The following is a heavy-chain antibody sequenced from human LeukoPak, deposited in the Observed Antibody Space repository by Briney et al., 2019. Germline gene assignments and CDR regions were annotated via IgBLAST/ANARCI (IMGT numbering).Heavy chain of an antibody. J-gene: IGHJ3*01. CDR2: IYTSGST. V-gene: IGHV4-4*07. CDR1: GGSISSYY. CDR3: ARHRCTSAACQMRYAFDF. Sequence: SETLSLTCTVSGGSISSYYWSWIRQPAGKGLEWIGRIYTSGSTNYNPSLKSRVTMSVDTSKNQFSLKLSSVTAADTALYHCARHRCTSAACQMRYAFDFWGQGTMVTVSS. D-gene: IGHD2-8*02.